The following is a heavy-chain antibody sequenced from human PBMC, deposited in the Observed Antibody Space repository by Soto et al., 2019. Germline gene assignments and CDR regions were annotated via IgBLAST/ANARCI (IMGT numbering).Heavy chain of an antibody. CDR2: IFDSGST. CDR3: AREIMPLTNDWYFDL. J-gene: IGHJ2*01. D-gene: IGHD2-8*01. CDR1: GGSISGGVHS. Sequence: QVQLQESGPGLVKPSETLSLTCTVCGGSISGGVHSWSWIRQPPGKGVEWIGHIFDSGSTYYNPSLKSRLTISVDTSKNQFSLRLSSVTAADTAVYYCAREIMPLTNDWYFDLWGRGTLVTVSS. V-gene: IGHV4-30-4*01.